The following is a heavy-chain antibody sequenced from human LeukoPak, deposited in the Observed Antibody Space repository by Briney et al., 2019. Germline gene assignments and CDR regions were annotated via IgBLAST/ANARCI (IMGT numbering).Heavy chain of an antibody. Sequence: ASVKVSCKASGYTFTSYGISWVRQAPGQGLEWMGWISAYNGNTNYAQKLQGRVTMTTDTSTSTAYMELRSLRSDDTAVYYCARDYVDGDCGSSSCYPWFDPWGQGTLVTVSS. CDR1: GYTFTSYG. CDR3: ARDYVDGDCGSSSCYPWFDP. D-gene: IGHD2-2*01. CDR2: ISAYNGNT. V-gene: IGHV1-18*01. J-gene: IGHJ5*02.